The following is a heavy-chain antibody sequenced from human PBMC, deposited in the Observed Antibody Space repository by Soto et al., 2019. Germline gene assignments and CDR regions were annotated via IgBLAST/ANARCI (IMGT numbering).Heavy chain of an antibody. CDR1: GLALTSDW. CDR3: ATARRQSNSGWSKTFEF. V-gene: IGHV3-15*07. J-gene: IGHJ4*01. Sequence: QLVESGVGLEEPGGSLRLSCTASGLALTSDWLSWVRQVPGKGLEWLGLIKSNLDGGTTDYAAPLKCRIRIARDDSRKKVYLQMDRLNSEDTAFYDCATARRQSNSGWSKTFEFWGHGTLVTVYS. CDR2: IKSNLDGGTT. D-gene: IGHD2-21*01.